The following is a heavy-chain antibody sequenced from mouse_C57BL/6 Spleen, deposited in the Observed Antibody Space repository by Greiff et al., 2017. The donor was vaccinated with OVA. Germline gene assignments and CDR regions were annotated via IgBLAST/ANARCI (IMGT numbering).Heavy chain of an antibody. V-gene: IGHV14-1*01. J-gene: IGHJ3*01. CDR1: GFNIKDYY. CDR3: TLYYYGSSSAWFAY. CDR2: IDPEDGDT. D-gene: IGHD1-1*01. Sequence: EVKLMESGAELVRPGASVKLSCTASGFNIKDYYMHWVKQRPEQGLEWIGRIDPEDGDTEYAPKFQGKATMTADTSSNTAYLQLSSLTSEDTAVYYCTLYYYGSSSAWFAYWGQGTLVTVSA.